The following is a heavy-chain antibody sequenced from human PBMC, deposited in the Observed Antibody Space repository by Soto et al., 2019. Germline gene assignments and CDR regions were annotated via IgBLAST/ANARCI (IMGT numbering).Heavy chain of an antibody. Sequence: GGSLRLSCAASGFTFSNYWMHWVRQSPGKGLVWVSRINSDETITSYADSVKGRFTISGDNAKNTLYLQMSSLRVEDTAVYYCAKDVRYSSPGAFDIWGQGTMVTVSS. J-gene: IGHJ3*02. CDR1: GFTFSNYW. CDR2: INSDETIT. CDR3: AKDVRYSSPGAFDI. V-gene: IGHV3-74*01. D-gene: IGHD6-19*01.